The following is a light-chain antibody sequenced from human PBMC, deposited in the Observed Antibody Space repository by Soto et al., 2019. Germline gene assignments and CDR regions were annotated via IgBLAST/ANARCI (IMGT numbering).Light chain of an antibody. CDR3: QQCYSSPLT. CDR1: QTISNY. Sequence: DIQMTPSPSSLSASVGDRVTITCRARQTISNYLNWYQQQPGKAPKLLIYAASSLQSGVPSRFSGSGSGTDFTRTISSLQPEDFATYYCQQCYSSPLTFGGGTKVEIK. V-gene: IGKV1-39*01. J-gene: IGKJ4*02. CDR2: AAS.